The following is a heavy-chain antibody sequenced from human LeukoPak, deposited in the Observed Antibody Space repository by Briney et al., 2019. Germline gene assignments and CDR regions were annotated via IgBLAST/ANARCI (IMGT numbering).Heavy chain of an antibody. D-gene: IGHD4-17*01. CDR3: ARHGPDYGGYLCYDY. CDR1: GYSFTSYW. Sequence: GESLKISCKGSGYSFTSYWIGWVRQMPGKGLEWMGIIYPGDSDTRYSPSFQGQVTISADKSISTAYLQWSSLKASDTAMYYCARHGPDYGGYLCYDYWGQGTLVTVSS. V-gene: IGHV5-51*01. J-gene: IGHJ4*02. CDR2: IYPGDSDT.